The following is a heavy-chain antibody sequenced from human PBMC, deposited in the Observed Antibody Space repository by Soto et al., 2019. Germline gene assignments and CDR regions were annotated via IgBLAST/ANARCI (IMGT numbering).Heavy chain of an antibody. V-gene: IGHV4-39*01. CDR2: IYYSGST. J-gene: IGHJ6*02. CDR3: ARLNYYGSGSYYPYYYYYGMDV. Sequence: PSETLSLTCAVSGGSISSGDYYWGWIRQPPGKGLEWIGSIYYSGSTYYNPSLKSRVTISVDTSKNQFSLKLSSATAADTAVYYCARLNYYGSGSYYPYYYYYGMDVWGQGTTVTVSS. D-gene: IGHD3-10*01. CDR1: GGSISSGDYY.